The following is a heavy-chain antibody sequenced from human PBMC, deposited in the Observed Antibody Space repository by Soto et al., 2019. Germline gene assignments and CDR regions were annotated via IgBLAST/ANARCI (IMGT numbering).Heavy chain of an antibody. CDR3: ARVRGYSSSLWTEITRFYFDY. D-gene: IGHD6-13*01. J-gene: IGHJ4*02. V-gene: IGHV3-30-3*01. Sequence: GGSLRLSCAVSGFTFSSYAMHWVRHAPGKGLGWVAVISYEGSNNFYADSVKGRFTISRDNSKNTLYLQMNSRRAEHTAVYYGARVRGYSSSLWTEITRFYFDYWGQGTLVTVSS. CDR1: GFTFSSYA. CDR2: ISYEGSNN.